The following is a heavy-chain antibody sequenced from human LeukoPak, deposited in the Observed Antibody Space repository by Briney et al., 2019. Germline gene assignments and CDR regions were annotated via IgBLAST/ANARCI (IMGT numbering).Heavy chain of an antibody. CDR1: GFTFSSYW. Sequence: PGGSLRLSCAASGFTFSSYWMSWVRQAPGKGLEWVANIKQDGSEKYYVDSVKGRFTISRDNAKNSLYLQMNSLRAEDTAVYYCAKDRDSGSLRGPPAFDPWGQGTLVTVSS. D-gene: IGHD1-26*01. J-gene: IGHJ5*02. V-gene: IGHV3-7*01. CDR2: IKQDGSEK. CDR3: AKDRDSGSLRGPPAFDP.